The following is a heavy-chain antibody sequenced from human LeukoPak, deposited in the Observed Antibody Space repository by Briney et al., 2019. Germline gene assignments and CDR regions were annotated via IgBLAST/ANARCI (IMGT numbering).Heavy chain of an antibody. V-gene: IGHV4-59*01. CDR1: GGSISSYY. J-gene: IGHJ5*02. D-gene: IGHD2-15*01. CDR2: IYYSGST. Sequence: SETLSLTCTVSGGSISSYYWIWIRQPPGKGLEWIGYIYYSGSTNYNPSLKSRVTISVDTSKNQCSLKLSSVTAEDTAVYDCARDTRRYCSGGSCEMWFDPWGQGTLVTVSS. CDR3: ARDTRRYCSGGSCEMWFDP.